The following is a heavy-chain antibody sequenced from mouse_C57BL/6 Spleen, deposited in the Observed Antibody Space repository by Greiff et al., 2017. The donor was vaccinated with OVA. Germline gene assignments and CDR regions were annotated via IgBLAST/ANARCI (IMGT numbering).Heavy chain of an antibody. J-gene: IGHJ4*01. CDR2: ISYDGSN. V-gene: IGHV3-6*01. Sequence: EVQLQESGPGLVKPSQSLSLTCSVTGYSITSGYYWNWIRQFPGNKLEWMGYISYDGSNNYNPSLKNRISITRDTSKNQFFLKLNSVTTEDTATYYCARLGEREDAMDYWGQGTSVTVSS. CDR3: ARLGEREDAMDY. CDR1: GYSITSGYY.